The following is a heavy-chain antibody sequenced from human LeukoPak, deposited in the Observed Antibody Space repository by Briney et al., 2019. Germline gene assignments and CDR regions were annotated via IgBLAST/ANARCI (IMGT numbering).Heavy chain of an antibody. J-gene: IGHJ4*02. V-gene: IGHV3-7*04. CDR3: ARGSGDY. CDR1: GLTFSGYW. Sequence: GGSLRLSCAASGLTFSGYWMNWVRQAPGKGLEWVANIKPDGSEKYYVDSVKGRFTISRDNAKNSLYLQMTSLRAEDTAVYYCARGSGDYSGQGTLVAVSS. CDR2: IKPDGSEK.